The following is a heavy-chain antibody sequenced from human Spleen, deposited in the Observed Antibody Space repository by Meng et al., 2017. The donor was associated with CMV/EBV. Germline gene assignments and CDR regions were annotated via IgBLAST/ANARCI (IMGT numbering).Heavy chain of an antibody. J-gene: IGHJ6*02. V-gene: IGHV1-58*01. CDR3: ARGGGSRAGALDV. D-gene: IGHD6-6*01. CDR2: IVVGSGNT. CDR1: GFTFTSSA. Sequence: SVKVSCKASGFTFTSSAVQWVRQARGQRLEWIGWIVVGSGNTNYAQKFQERVTMTRDTSISTAYMELSRLSSDDTAVYYCARGGGSRAGALDVWGQGTTVTVSS.